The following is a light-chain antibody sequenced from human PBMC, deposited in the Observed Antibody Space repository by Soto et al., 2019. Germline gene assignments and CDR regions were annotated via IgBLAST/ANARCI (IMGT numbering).Light chain of an antibody. V-gene: IGKV1-12*01. CDR3: QQGASVPRT. Sequence: DIQMTQSPSSVSSSVGYTVTITCRSSQAVSTWLAWYQQKPGGAPKLLIYAASTLQSGVPSRFSGSGSGTDFTLTIRSLQPEDFETYYCQQGASVPRTFGGGTKVDIK. J-gene: IGKJ4*01. CDR1: QAVSTW. CDR2: AAS.